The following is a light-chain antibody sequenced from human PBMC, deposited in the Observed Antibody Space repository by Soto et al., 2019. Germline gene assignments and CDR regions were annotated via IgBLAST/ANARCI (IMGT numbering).Light chain of an antibody. CDR1: SSNIGNNF. CDR2: DNN. Sequence: QSVLTQPPSVSAAPGQKVTISCSGSSSNIGNNFVSWYQQLPGTAPKLLIYDNNKRPAEIPDRFSGSKSGTSATLGITGLQTGDEADYYCGTWDNSLSAFVFGAATQLTVL. V-gene: IGLV1-51*01. J-gene: IGLJ7*01. CDR3: GTWDNSLSAFV.